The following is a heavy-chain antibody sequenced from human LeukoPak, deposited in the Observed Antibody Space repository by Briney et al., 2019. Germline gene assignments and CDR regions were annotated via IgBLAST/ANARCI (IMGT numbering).Heavy chain of an antibody. CDR3: AKENWPMVTSPGRTSFDY. V-gene: IGHV3-30*02. CDR2: IRYDGSNK. J-gene: IGHJ4*02. Sequence: PGGSLRLSCATSAFTFRSYGMHWVRQAPDKGLEWVAFIRYDGSNKYYADSVKGRFTISRDNSKNTLYLQMNSLRAEDTAVYYCAKENWPMVTSPGRTSFDYWGQGTLVTVSP. D-gene: IGHD4-17*01. CDR1: AFTFRSYG.